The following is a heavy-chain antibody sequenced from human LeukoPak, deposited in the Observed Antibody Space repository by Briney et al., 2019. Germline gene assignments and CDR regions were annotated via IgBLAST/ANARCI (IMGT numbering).Heavy chain of an antibody. Sequence: GGSLRLSCASSRFTSSSYWMSWVRQAPGKGLEWVANIKQDGSEKYYVDSVKGRFTISRDNAKNSLYLQMNSLRAEDTAVYYCAKGTDYWGQGTLVTVSS. CDR3: AKGTDY. V-gene: IGHV3-7*01. CDR2: IKQDGSEK. CDR1: RFTSSSYW. J-gene: IGHJ4*02.